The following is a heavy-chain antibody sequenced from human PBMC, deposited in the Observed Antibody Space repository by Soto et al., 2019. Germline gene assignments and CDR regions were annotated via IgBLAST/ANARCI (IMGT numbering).Heavy chain of an antibody. CDR2: IYYSGST. V-gene: IGHV4-39*01. J-gene: IGHJ5*02. CDR3: ATQEVGGTYVYTFDP. Sequence: QLHLRESGPGLVKHSETLSLTCTVSGGSITSSSYYWGWIRQPPGKGLEWIGSIYYSGSTYYNPSLKSLVTISVDTSKNQFSLKLSSVTAADTAVYYCATQEVGGTYVYTFDPWGQGTLVTVSS. D-gene: IGHD1-26*01. CDR1: GGSITSSSYY.